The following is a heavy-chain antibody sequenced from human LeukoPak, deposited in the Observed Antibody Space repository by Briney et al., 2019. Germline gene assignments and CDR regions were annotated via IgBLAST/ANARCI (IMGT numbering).Heavy chain of an antibody. Sequence: GGSLRLSCAAPGFTFSSYAMNWVRQAPGKGLEWVSSISSSSSYIYYADSVKGRFTISRDNAKNSLYLQMNSLRAEDTAVYYCAVASPFDYWGQGTLVTVSS. D-gene: IGHD2-15*01. CDR3: AVASPFDY. CDR2: ISSSSSYI. J-gene: IGHJ4*02. V-gene: IGHV3-21*01. CDR1: GFTFSSYA.